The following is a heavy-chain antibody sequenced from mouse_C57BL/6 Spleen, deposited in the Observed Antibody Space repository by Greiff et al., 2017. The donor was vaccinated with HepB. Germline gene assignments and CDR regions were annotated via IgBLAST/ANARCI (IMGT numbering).Heavy chain of an antibody. CDR2: IDPNSGGT. Sequence: VKQSCKASGYTFTSYWMHWVKQRPGRGLEWIGRIDPNSGGTKYNEKFKSKATLTVDKPSSTAYMQLSSLTSEDSAVYYCARLRDYDEGYFDVWGTGTTFTVSS. CDR3: ARLRDYDEGYFDV. CDR1: GYTFTSYW. V-gene: IGHV1-72*01. J-gene: IGHJ1*03. D-gene: IGHD2-4*01.